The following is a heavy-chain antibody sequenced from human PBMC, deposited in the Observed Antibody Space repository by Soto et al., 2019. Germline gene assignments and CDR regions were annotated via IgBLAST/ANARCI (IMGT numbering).Heavy chain of an antibody. CDR2: INHSGST. J-gene: IGHJ5*02. V-gene: IGHV4-34*01. Sequence: SETLSLTCAVYGGSFSGYYWSWIRQPPGKGLEWIGEINHSGSTNYNPSLKSRVTISVDTSKNQFSLKLSSVTAADTAVYYCAVAAAPGWFDPWGQGTLVTVS. D-gene: IGHD6-13*01. CDR1: GGSFSGYY. CDR3: AVAAAPGWFDP.